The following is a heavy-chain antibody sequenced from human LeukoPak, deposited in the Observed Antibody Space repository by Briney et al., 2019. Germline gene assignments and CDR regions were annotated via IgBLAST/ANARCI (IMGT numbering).Heavy chain of an antibody. J-gene: IGHJ4*02. V-gene: IGHV4-59*08. D-gene: IGHD1-26*01. CDR2: IYYSGTT. Sequence: SETLSLTCTAFGCTISNYYRRWVRQPPGKGLEWIGFIYYSGTTHYNPSLKSRVTMSVATSNNQFSLSLRSVTAAVTPIYYCETHSGASPHYFDGWGQGALVTVSS. CDR3: ETHSGASPHYFDG. CDR1: GCTISNYY.